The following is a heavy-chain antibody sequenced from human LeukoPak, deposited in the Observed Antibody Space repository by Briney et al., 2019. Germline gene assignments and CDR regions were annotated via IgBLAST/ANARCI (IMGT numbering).Heavy chain of an antibody. V-gene: IGHV4-59*01. CDR1: GGSISNSF. CDR2: IYYTGNT. J-gene: IGHJ4*02. Sequence: PETLSLTCTVSGGSISNSFWSWIRQPPGKGLEWIAYIYYTGNTKYNPSLKSRVTISVDTSKNQFSLRLSSVTAADTAVYYCARDSGSSPTFDYWGQGTLVTVSS. D-gene: IGHD1-26*01. CDR3: ARDSGSSPTFDY.